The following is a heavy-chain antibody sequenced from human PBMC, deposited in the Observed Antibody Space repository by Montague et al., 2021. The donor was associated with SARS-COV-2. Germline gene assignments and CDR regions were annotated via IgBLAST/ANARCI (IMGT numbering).Heavy chain of an antibody. CDR2: IKQDGSEQ. Sequence: SLRLSCVASGFTFSSYWMSWVRQAPGKGLEWVANIKQDGSEQYYXDSVKGRFTISRDNAKHSLYLQLNSLRAEDTAVYYCAGDSFVVVPAASNYYYYYGMDVWGQGTTVTVSS. D-gene: IGHD2-2*01. CDR3: AGDSFVVVPAASNYYYYYGMDV. J-gene: IGHJ6*02. V-gene: IGHV3-7*01. CDR1: GFTFSSYW.